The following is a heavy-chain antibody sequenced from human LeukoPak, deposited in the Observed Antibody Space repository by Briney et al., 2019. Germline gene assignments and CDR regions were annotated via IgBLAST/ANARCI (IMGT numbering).Heavy chain of an antibody. CDR2: INHSGST. V-gene: IGHV4-34*01. J-gene: IGHJ4*02. Sequence: SETLSLTCAVYGGSFSGYYWSWICQPPGKGLEWIGEINHSGSTNYNPSLKSRVTISVDTSKNQFSLKLSSVTAADTAVYYCARWGRTNGVRWGQGTLVTVSS. CDR1: GGSFSGYY. CDR3: ARWGRTNGVR. D-gene: IGHD2-8*01.